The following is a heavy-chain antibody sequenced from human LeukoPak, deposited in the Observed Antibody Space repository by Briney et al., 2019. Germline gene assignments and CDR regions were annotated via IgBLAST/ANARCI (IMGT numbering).Heavy chain of an antibody. CDR2: ISSSSYI. Sequence: GGSLRLSCAASGFTFSSYSMNWVRQAPGKGLEWVSSISSSSYIYYADSVKGRFTISRDNAKNSLYLQMNSLRAKDTAVYYCARDSGRPNYYDSSGYMRDFDYWGQGTLVTVSS. D-gene: IGHD3-22*01. CDR3: ARDSGRPNYYDSSGYMRDFDY. CDR1: GFTFSSYS. V-gene: IGHV3-21*01. J-gene: IGHJ4*02.